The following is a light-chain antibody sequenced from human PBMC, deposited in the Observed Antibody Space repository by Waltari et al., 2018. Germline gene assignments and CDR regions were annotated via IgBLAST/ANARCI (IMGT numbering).Light chain of an antibody. V-gene: IGKV3-11*01. CDR3: QQGSILPLT. J-gene: IGKJ4*01. CDR2: DTS. CDR1: ESVYKY. Sequence: SPVTLSLSAGERASLSCRASESVYKYLAWYQQRPGQPPRRLIYDTSNRAAGVPGRFSGSGYGTDFTLTITSLEAEDFAVYFCQQGSILPLTFGGGTRVEIK.